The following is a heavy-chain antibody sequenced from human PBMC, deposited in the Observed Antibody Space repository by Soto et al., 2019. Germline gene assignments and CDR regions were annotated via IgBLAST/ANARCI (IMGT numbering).Heavy chain of an antibody. CDR1: GFTFSSYW. Sequence: GGSLRLSCAASGFTFSSYWMHWVRQAPGKGLVWVSRINSDGSSTSYADSVKGRFTISRDNAKNTLYLQMNSLRAEDTAVYYCARDLFYYDSSGYYRNWYFDLWGRGTLVTVSS. CDR3: ARDLFYYDSSGYYRNWYFDL. CDR2: INSDGSST. J-gene: IGHJ2*01. V-gene: IGHV3-74*01. D-gene: IGHD3-22*01.